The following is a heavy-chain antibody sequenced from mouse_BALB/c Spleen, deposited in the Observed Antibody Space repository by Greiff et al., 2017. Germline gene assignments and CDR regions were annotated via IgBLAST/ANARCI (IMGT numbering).Heavy chain of an antibody. J-gene: IGHJ4*01. CDR1: GFTFSSYA. Sequence: EVKVEESGGGLVKPGGSLKLSCAASGFTFSSYAMSWVRQSPEKRLEWVAEISSGGSYTYYPDTVTGRFTISRDNAKNTLYLEMSSLRSEDTAMYYCAHMITTRVMDYWGQGTSVTVSS. CDR3: AHMITTRVMDY. V-gene: IGHV5-9-4*01. D-gene: IGHD2-4*01. CDR2: ISSGGSYT.